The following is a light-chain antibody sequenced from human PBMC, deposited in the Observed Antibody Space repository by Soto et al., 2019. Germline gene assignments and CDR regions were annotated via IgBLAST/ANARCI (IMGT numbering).Light chain of an antibody. Sequence: DIQMTQSPSSLSASVGDRVTITCRASQSISRYLNWYQQKPGKAPKLLIFTASSLQGGVPSRFSGSGSGTDFNFTISSLQPEDFATYYCQQSYSTPLTFGGGTKVEIK. CDR3: QQSYSTPLT. CDR1: QSISRY. J-gene: IGKJ4*01. CDR2: TAS. V-gene: IGKV1-39*01.